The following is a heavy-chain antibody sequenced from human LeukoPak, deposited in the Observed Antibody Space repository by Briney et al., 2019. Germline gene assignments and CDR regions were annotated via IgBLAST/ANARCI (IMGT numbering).Heavy chain of an antibody. V-gene: IGHV4-59*01. J-gene: IGHJ6*03. CDR1: GGSISSYY. CDR2: IYYSGST. Sequence: SSETLSLTCAVSGGSISSYYWSWIRQPPGKGLEWIGDIYYSGSTNYNPSLKSRVTISVDTSKNQFSLKLSSVTAADTAVYYCARGHRYYYDSSGYYRAYYYYYMDVWGKGTTVTVSS. D-gene: IGHD3-22*01. CDR3: ARGHRYYYDSSGYYRAYYYYYMDV.